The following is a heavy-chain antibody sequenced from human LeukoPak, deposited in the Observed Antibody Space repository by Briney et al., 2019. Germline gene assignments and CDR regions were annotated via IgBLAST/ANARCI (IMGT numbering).Heavy chain of an antibody. D-gene: IGHD3-10*01. J-gene: IGHJ4*02. Sequence: GGSLRLSCVASGFSISSHWMSWVRQAPGKGLEWVASLKEDVSARNLVDSVKGRFTISTDNAKNSLYLQMNSLRVEDTAVYYCARGPTYGSRSDFLESWGLGTLVTVSS. V-gene: IGHV3-7*01. CDR3: ARGPTYGSRSDFLES. CDR1: GFSISSHW. CDR2: LKEDVSAR.